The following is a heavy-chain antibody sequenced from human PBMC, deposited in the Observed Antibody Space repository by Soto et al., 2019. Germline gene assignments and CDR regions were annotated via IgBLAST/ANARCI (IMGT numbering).Heavy chain of an antibody. CDR3: ARVFYDSGGYYYDY. V-gene: IGHV3-64*02. D-gene: IGHD3-22*01. CDR1: GFTFSNYA. CDR2: ISSNGGGT. J-gene: IGHJ4*02. Sequence: GGSLRLSCAASGFTFSNYAMHWVRQAPGKGLGYVSAISSNGGGTYYADSVKGRFTISRDNSKNTLYLQMGSLRAEDMAVYYCARVFYDSGGYYYDYWGQGTLVTVSS.